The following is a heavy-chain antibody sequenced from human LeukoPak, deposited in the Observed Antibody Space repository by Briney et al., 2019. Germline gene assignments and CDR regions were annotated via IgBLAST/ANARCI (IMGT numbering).Heavy chain of an antibody. CDR3: AASIAAAHTGPGH. J-gene: IGHJ4*02. CDR2: ISAYTGNT. Sequence: GSSVKVSCKASGGTFSSYAISWVRQAPGQGLEWMGWISAYTGNTNYAQKLQGRVTMTTDTSTSTAYMELRSLRSDDTAVYYCAASIAAAHTGPGHWGQGTLVTVSS. D-gene: IGHD6-13*01. V-gene: IGHV1-18*01. CDR1: GGTFSSYA.